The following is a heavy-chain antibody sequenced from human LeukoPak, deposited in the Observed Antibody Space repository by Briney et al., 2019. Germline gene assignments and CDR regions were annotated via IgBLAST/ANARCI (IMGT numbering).Heavy chain of an antibody. D-gene: IGHD6-13*01. Sequence: GASVKVSCKASGYTFTNYAINWVRQAPGQGLEWMGWINTNTGNPTYAQDFTGRFVFSLDTSVSTAYLQISSLEAEDTAVYYCAREGHPSSSWYLAYWGQGTLVTVSS. CDR2: INTNTGNP. J-gene: IGHJ4*02. CDR3: AREGHPSSSWYLAY. CDR1: GYTFTNYA. V-gene: IGHV7-4-1*02.